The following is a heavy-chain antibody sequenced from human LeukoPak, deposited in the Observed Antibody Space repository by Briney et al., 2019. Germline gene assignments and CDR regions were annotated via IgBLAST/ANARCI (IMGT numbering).Heavy chain of an antibody. J-gene: IGHJ4*02. CDR3: ASDGGDAD. CDR2: ISYDGSEK. CDR1: GYTFSANG. V-gene: IGHV3-33*01. D-gene: IGHD2-21*02. Sequence: GGSLRLSCAASGYTFSANGMHWIRQAPGKGLEWVGMISYDGSEKYYGDSVKGRFTISRDDSKSTLFLQMNSLRAEDTAVYFCASDGGDADWGQGTLVTVSS.